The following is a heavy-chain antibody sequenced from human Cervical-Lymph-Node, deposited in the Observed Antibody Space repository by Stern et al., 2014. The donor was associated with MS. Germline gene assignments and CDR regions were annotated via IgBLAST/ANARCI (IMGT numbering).Heavy chain of an antibody. CDR3: ATRYGSGTFYSYFNGLDV. D-gene: IGHD3-10*01. Sequence: VQLVQSGAEVKKPGASVKGACKASGYTFTDFDIGWVRLAAGQGLEWLGWMNPHSGNTGYAQKFQGRVSMTRDTSKTTAYMELSSLRSEDTAVYYCATRYGSGTFYSYFNGLDVWGQGTTVTVSS. CDR2: MNPHSGNT. J-gene: IGHJ6*02. V-gene: IGHV1-8*01. CDR1: GYTFTDFD.